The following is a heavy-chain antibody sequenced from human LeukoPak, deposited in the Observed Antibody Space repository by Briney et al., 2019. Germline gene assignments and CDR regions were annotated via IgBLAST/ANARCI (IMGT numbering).Heavy chain of an antibody. CDR1: GYTFTSYD. CDR2: MNPNSGNT. V-gene: IGHV1-8*01. CDR3: ARGSWFLEWLLYWYGDAFDI. D-gene: IGHD3-3*01. J-gene: IGHJ3*02. Sequence: GASVKVSCKASGYTFTSYDINWVRQATGQGLEWMGWMNPNSGNTGYAQKFQGRVTMTRNTSISTAYMELSSLRSDDTAVYYCARGSWFLEWLLYWYGDAFDIWGQGTMVTVSS.